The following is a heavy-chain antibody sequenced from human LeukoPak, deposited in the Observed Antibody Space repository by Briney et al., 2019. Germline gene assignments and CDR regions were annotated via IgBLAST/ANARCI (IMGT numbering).Heavy chain of an antibody. D-gene: IGHD2-2*01. CDR2: IKSKTDGGTT. CDR3: TTGYCSSTSCPLGY. Sequence: PGGSLRLSCAASGFTFSNAWMSWVRQAPGKGLEWVGRIKSKTDGGTTDYAAPVKGRFTISRDDSKNTLYLQMNSLKTEDTAVYYCTTGYCSSTSCPLGYWGQGTLVTVSS. V-gene: IGHV3-15*01. CDR1: GFTFSNAW. J-gene: IGHJ4*02.